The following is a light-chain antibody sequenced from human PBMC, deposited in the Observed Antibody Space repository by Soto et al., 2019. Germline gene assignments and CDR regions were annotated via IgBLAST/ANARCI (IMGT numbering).Light chain of an antibody. CDR2: GNS. CDR1: SSNIGAGYD. Sequence: QSVLTQPPSVSGAPGQRVTISCTGSSSNIGAGYDVHWYQQLPGTAPKLLIYGNSNRPSGVPDRFSGSKSGTSASLAITGLQAEDEADYHCHSYDSSLGAYVFGTGTKLTVL. CDR3: HSYDSSLGAYV. V-gene: IGLV1-40*01. J-gene: IGLJ1*01.